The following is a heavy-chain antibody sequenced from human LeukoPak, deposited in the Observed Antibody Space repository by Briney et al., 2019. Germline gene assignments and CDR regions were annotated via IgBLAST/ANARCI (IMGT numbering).Heavy chain of an antibody. J-gene: IGHJ4*02. D-gene: IGHD6-13*01. CDR1: GFLFSSYA. V-gene: IGHV3-30*04. CDR2: ISYDGTNK. Sequence: GGSLRLSCAASGFLFSSYALHWVRQAPGKGLEWVTVISYDGTNKYYADSVRGRFTISRDNSKNTLYLQMNSLRAEDTAVYYCAKEAMQQLVYFDYWGQGTLVTVSS. CDR3: AKEAMQQLVYFDY.